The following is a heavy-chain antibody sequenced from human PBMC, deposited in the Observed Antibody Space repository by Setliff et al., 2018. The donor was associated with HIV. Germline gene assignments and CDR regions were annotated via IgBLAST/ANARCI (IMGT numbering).Heavy chain of an antibody. CDR2: INWNGGST. CDR1: GFTFEDYG. D-gene: IGHD6-19*01. CDR3: VRDKWLVPDTFDI. V-gene: IGHV3-20*04. Sequence: GGSLRLSCAVSGFTFEDYGMSWVRQAPGKGLEWVSGINWNGGSTGYVDSVKGRFTISRDNAKNSLYLQMNSLRAEDMALYYCVRDKWLVPDTFDIWGQGTMVTVSS. J-gene: IGHJ3*02.